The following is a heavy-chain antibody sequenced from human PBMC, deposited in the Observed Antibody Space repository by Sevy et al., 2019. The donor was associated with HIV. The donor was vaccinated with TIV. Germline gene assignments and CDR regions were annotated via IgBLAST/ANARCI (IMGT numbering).Heavy chain of an antibody. CDR3: ASELRFLEWLPHTYYYYYGMDV. CDR1: GGTFGSYA. V-gene: IGHV1-69*13. J-gene: IGHJ6*02. CDR2: IIPIFGTA. D-gene: IGHD3-3*01. Sequence: ASVKVSCKASGGTFGSYAISWVRQAPGQGLEWMGGIIPIFGTANYAQKFQGRVTITADESTSTAYMELSSLRSEDTAVYYCASELRFLEWLPHTYYYYYGMDVWGQGTTVTVSS.